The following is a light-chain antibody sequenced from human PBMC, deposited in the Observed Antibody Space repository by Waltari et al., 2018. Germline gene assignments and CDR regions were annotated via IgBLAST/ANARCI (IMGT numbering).Light chain of an antibody. J-gene: IGKJ1*01. Sequence: ETVLTQSPGTLSLSPGERATLSCRASQSVTSSHLAWDQQKPGQAPRLLIYGASSRATGIPDRFSGSGSGTDFTRTITRLKPEDFAVYYCQQDGNSPRTFGQGTEVEIK. CDR1: QSVTSSH. V-gene: IGKV3-20*01. CDR2: GAS. CDR3: QQDGNSPRT.